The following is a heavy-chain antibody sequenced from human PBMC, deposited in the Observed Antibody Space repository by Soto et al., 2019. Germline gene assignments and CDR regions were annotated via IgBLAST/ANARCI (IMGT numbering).Heavy chain of an antibody. CDR1: GGTFSSYA. V-gene: IGHV1-69*12. J-gene: IGHJ6*02. CDR2: IIPIFGTA. D-gene: IGHD2-15*01. Sequence: QVQLVQSGAEVKKPGSSVKVSCKASGGTFSSYAISWVRQAPGQGLEWMGGIIPIFGTANYAQQFQGRGTITADEATSTAYMELSSLRSEDTAVYYCARHPGGRGYYYGMDVWGQGTTVTVSS. CDR3: ARHPGGRGYYYGMDV.